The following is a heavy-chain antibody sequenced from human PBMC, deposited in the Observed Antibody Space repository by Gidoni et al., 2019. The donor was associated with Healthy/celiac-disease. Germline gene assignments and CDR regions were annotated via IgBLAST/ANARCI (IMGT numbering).Heavy chain of an antibody. CDR2: IIPILGIA. CDR3: ASRNWVAAAGTDWFDP. Sequence: QVQLVQSGAEVKKPGSSVQVSCKASGGTFSSYTISWVRQAPGQGLEWLGRIIPILGIANYAQKFQGRVTITADKSTSTAYMELSSLRSEDTAVYYCASRNWVAAAGTDWFDPWGQGTLVTVSS. V-gene: IGHV1-69*02. D-gene: IGHD6-13*01. J-gene: IGHJ5*02. CDR1: GGTFSSYT.